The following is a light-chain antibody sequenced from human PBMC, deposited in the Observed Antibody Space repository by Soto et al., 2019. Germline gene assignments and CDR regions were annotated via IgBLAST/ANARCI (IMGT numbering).Light chain of an antibody. J-gene: IGLJ3*02. CDR3: CSYAGSSTGV. Sequence: QSTLTQPASVSGSPGQSITISCTGTSSDAGSYNLVSWYQQHPGKAPKLMIYEGSKWPSGVSNRFSGSKSGNTASLTISGLQAEDEADYYCCSYAGSSTGVFGGGTKLTVL. CDR2: EGS. V-gene: IGLV2-23*01. CDR1: SSDAGSYNL.